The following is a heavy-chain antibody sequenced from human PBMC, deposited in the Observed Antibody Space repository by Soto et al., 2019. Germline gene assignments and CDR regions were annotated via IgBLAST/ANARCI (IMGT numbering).Heavy chain of an antibody. V-gene: IGHV1-46*01. CDR2: INPSGGST. CDR1: GYTFTSYY. Sequence: QVQLVQSGAEVKKPGASVKVSCKASGYTFTSYYMHWVRQAPGQGLEWMGIINPSGGSTSYAQKLRGRVTMTRDTSTSTVYMELSSLRSEDTAVYYCARCYVVVPAEEDYYYYYGMDVWGQGTTVTVSS. J-gene: IGHJ6*02. CDR3: ARCYVVVPAEEDYYYYYGMDV. D-gene: IGHD2-2*01.